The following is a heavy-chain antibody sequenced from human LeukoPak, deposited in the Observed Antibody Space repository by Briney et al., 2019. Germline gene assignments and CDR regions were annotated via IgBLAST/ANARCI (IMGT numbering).Heavy chain of an antibody. V-gene: IGHV3-30-3*01. D-gene: IGHD6-13*01. CDR1: GFTFSSYA. CDR2: ISYDGSNK. Sequence: GGSLRLSCAASGFTFSSYAMHWVRQAPGKGLEWVAVISYDGSNKYYADSVKGRFTISRDNSKNTLYLQMNSLRAEDTAVYYCARDWGSSSWTFYYYYYGMDVWGQGTTVTVSS. J-gene: IGHJ6*02. CDR3: ARDWGSSSWTFYYYYYGMDV.